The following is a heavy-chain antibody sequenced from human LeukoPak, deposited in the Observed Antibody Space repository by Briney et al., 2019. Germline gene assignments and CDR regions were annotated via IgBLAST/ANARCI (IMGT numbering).Heavy chain of an antibody. CDR2: ISYDGSNK. V-gene: IGHV3-30-3*01. Sequence: GRSLRLSCAASGFTFSSYAMHWVRQAPGKGLEWVAVISYDGSNKYYADSVKGRFTISRGNSKNTLYLQMNSLRAEDTAVYYCAKESGWYEGYWGQGTLVTVSS. D-gene: IGHD6-19*01. J-gene: IGHJ4*02. CDR3: AKESGWYEGY. CDR1: GFTFSSYA.